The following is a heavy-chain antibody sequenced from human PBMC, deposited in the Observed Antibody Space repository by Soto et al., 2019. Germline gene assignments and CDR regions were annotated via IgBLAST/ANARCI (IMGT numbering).Heavy chain of an antibody. D-gene: IGHD1-26*01. CDR1: GGTFSSYA. V-gene: IGHV1-69*01. Sequence: QVQLVQSGAEVKKPGSSVKVSCKASGGTFSSYAISGVRQAPGQGREWRGGIIACFGTANYAQKCQGRVTITADEPTSTAHMELSSLRSEDTAVYYCARDRTVSRTVGATTNRYYGMDVLGQGTTVTVSS. CDR3: ARDRTVSRTVGATTNRYYGMDV. J-gene: IGHJ6*02. CDR2: IIACFGTA.